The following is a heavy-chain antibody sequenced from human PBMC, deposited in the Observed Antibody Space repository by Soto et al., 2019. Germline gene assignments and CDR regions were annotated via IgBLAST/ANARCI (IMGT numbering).Heavy chain of an antibody. CDR2: IKQDGSEK. J-gene: IGHJ4*02. D-gene: IGHD3-10*01. CDR1: GFTFSSLW. Sequence: EVQVVESGGGLVQPGGSLRLSCAASGFTFSSLWMSWVRQAPGKGLEWVANIKQDGSEKYYVDSVKGRFTISRDNARNSLYLQMNSLRAEETAVYYCACTYYPYCWGQGILVTVSS. V-gene: IGHV3-7*01. CDR3: ACTYYPYC.